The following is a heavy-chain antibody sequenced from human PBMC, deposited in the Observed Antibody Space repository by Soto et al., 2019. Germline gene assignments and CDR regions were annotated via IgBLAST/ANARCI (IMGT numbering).Heavy chain of an antibody. J-gene: IGHJ6*02. CDR2: ISSGASNM. CDR3: ARDPNYDFWSGYRNKEGTYGMDV. D-gene: IGHD3-3*01. CDR1: GFAFSGFE. V-gene: IGHV3-48*03. Sequence: GGSLRLSCAASGFAFSGFEMNWVRQAPGKGLEWVSYISSGASNMYYADSVKGRFTISRDNAQSSLYLQMNSLRVEDTAVYYCARDPNYDFWSGYRNKEGTYGMDVWGQGTTVTVSS.